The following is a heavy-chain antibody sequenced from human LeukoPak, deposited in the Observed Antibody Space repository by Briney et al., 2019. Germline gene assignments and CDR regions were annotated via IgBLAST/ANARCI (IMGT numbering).Heavy chain of an antibody. V-gene: IGHV3-23*01. CDR1: GFTFSSYA. CDR2: ISGSGGST. Sequence: SGGSLRLSCAASGFTFSSYAMSWVRQAPGKGLEWVSAISGSGGSTYYADSVKGRFTISRDNSKNTLYLQMNSLRAEDTAVYYCAKEKNRMWELQYHDYWGQGTLVTVSS. CDR3: AKEKNRMWELQYHDY. J-gene: IGHJ4*02. D-gene: IGHD1-26*01.